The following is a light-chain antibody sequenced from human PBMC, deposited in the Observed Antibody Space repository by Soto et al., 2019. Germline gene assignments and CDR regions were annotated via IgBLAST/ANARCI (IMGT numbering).Light chain of an antibody. CDR2: QVS. V-gene: IGLV2-14*01. CDR3: TSYSSSSTFYV. J-gene: IGLJ1*01. CDR1: SSDIGGYYY. Sequence: QSVVTRPACVSGSPGQSITISCTGTSSDIGGYYYVSWYQHRPGKAPKLMIYQVSNRPSGVSYRFSGSKSGNTASLTISGLQAEDEADYYCTSYSSSSTFYVFGTGTKVTVL.